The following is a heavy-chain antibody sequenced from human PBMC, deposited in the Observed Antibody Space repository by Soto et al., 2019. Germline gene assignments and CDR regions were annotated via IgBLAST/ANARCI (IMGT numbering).Heavy chain of an antibody. J-gene: IGHJ1*01. CDR3: ARGSSTSSWYLQH. D-gene: IGHD6-13*01. CDR1: GGSFSGYF. CDR2: IPDSGST. V-gene: IGHV4-34*01. Sequence: QVRLQQWGAGLLTPSETLSLTCAVSGGSFSGYFWSWIRQSPGKGLEWIGEIPDSGSTNYNPSLKRRVTISVDMSKNHFALKVNSVTAADTAVYYCARGSSTSSWYLQHWGQGTLVTVSS.